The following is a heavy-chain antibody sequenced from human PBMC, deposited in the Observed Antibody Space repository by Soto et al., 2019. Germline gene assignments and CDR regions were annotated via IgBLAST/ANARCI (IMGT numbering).Heavy chain of an antibody. V-gene: IGHV1-24*01. CDR3: ATGFRSYYDSSGYQPSYVDY. Sequence: AASVKVSCKVSGYTLTELSMRWVRQAPGKGLEWMGGFDPEDGETIYAQKFQGRVTMTEDTSTDTAYMELSSLRSEDTAVYYCATGFRSYYDSSGYQPSYVDYWGQGTLVTVSS. J-gene: IGHJ4*02. D-gene: IGHD3-22*01. CDR1: GYTLTELS. CDR2: FDPEDGET.